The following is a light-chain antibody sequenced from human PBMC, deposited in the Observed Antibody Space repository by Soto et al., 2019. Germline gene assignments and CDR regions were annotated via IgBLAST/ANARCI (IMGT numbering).Light chain of an antibody. V-gene: IGLV2-11*01. CDR1: ASDVGDYNY. CDR2: DVN. CDR3: CSFADTHTLHV. Sequence: QSALTQPRSVSGSPEQSVTISCTGSASDVGDYNYVSWYQRHPGKAPKLVIYDVNKRPSGVPDRFSGSKSGNAASLTISGLQAEDEADYSCCSFADTHTLHVFGPGT. J-gene: IGLJ1*01.